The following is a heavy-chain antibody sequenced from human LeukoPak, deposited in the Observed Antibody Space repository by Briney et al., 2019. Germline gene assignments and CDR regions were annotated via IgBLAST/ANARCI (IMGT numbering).Heavy chain of an antibody. V-gene: IGHV3-11*04. CDR1: GFTFSDYY. J-gene: IGHJ4*02. Sequence: GGSLRLSCAASGFTFSDYYMSWIRQAPGKGLEWVSYISSSGSTIYYADSVKGRITISRDNAKNSLYLQMISLRAEDTAVYYCARAGIDKIAAAEFIDYWGQGTLVTVSS. CDR2: ISSSGSTI. D-gene: IGHD6-13*01. CDR3: ARAGIDKIAAAEFIDY.